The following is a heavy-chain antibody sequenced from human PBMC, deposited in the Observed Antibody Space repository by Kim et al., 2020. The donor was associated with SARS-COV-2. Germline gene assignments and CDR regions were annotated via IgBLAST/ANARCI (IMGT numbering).Heavy chain of an antibody. CDR1: GFTFSSYG. V-gene: IGHV3-33*01. J-gene: IGHJ6*02. CDR2: IWYDGSNK. D-gene: IGHD6-19*01. Sequence: GGSLRLSCAASGFTFSSYGMHWVRQAPGKGLEWVAVIWYDGSNKYYADSVKGRFTISRDNSKNTLYLQMNSLRAEDTAVYYCAREGRSGWYYYGMDVWGQGTTVTVSS. CDR3: AREGRSGWYYYGMDV.